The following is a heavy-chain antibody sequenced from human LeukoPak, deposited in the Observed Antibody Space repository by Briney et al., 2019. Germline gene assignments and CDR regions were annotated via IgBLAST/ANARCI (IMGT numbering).Heavy chain of an antibody. D-gene: IGHD3-10*01. V-gene: IGHV4-39*01. CDR3: ARHPYIPMYYYGSGSYRYYFDY. J-gene: IGHJ4*02. CDR2: IYYSGST. Sequence: SETLSLTCTVSGGSISSSSYYWGWIRQPPGKGLEWIGCIYYSGSTYYNPSLKSRVTISVDTSKNQFSLKFSSVTAADTAVYYCARHPYIPMYYYGSGSYRYYFDYWGQGTLVTVSS. CDR1: GGSISSSSYY.